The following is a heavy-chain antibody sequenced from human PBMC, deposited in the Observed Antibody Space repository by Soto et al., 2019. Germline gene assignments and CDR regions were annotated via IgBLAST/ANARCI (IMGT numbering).Heavy chain of an antibody. J-gene: IGHJ4*02. D-gene: IGHD6-19*01. CDR1: GFTFSNSV. CDR3: AKEGAGHPGLDY. V-gene: IGHV3-23*01. Sequence: GGSLRLSCAASGFTFSNSVMTWVRQGPGKGLEWVSAIRGSGVGTFYADFVKGRFIISRDNSKNTLYLQMSRLRVEDTAIYYCAKEGAGHPGLDYWGQGTLVTVSS. CDR2: IRGSGVGT.